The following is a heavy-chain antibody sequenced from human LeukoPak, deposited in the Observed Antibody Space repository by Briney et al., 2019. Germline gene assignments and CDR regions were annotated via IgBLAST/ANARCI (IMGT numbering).Heavy chain of an antibody. CDR3: ARDLGPRVVVAAPHYYYYMDV. CDR2: IYYSGST. V-gene: IGHV4-59*01. D-gene: IGHD2-15*01. J-gene: IGHJ6*03. CDR1: GGSISSYY. Sequence: SETLSLTCTVSGGSISSYYWSWIRQPPGKGLEWIGYIYYSGSTNYNPSLKSRVTISVDTSISTAYMELSRLRSDDTAVYYCARDLGPRVVVAAPHYYYYMDVWGKGTTVTVSS.